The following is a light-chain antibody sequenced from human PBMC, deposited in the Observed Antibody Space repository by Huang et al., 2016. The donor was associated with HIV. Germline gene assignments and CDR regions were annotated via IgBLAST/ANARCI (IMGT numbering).Light chain of an antibody. J-gene: IGKJ1*01. CDR2: GAS. V-gene: IGKV3-15*01. Sequence: EIVVTQSPATVSVSPGERATLSCRASQSRGDNVAWYQQKPGQAPKLLLYGASMRATGIPARFSGSGSGTEFTLTSSSLQSEDFAVYYCHQYNNWPPAWTFGQGTKVEIK. CDR1: QSRGDN. CDR3: HQYNNWPPAWT.